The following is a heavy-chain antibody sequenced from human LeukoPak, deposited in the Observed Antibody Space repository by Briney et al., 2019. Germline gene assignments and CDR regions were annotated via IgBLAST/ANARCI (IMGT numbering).Heavy chain of an antibody. Sequence: SETPSLTCSVSGAFSTNYFWSWIRQPAGKGLQWIGRINTSGDTYYNPSLKSRVTMSVDTSKKQFSLNLSSMAAADTAVYYCARTLLPATMGAFDIWGQGTMVTVSS. J-gene: IGHJ3*02. CDR3: ARTLLPATMGAFDI. D-gene: IGHD2-2*01. CDR2: INTSGDT. CDR1: GAFSTNYF. V-gene: IGHV4-4*07.